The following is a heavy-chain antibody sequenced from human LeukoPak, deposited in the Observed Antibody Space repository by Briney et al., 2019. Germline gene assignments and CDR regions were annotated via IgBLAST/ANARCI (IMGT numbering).Heavy chain of an antibody. CDR2: IYGGGST. J-gene: IGHJ6*03. CDR3: ARDHIDLDMDV. CDR1: GFTVSSHY. V-gene: IGHV3-66*01. Sequence: GGSLRLSCAASGFTVSSHYMSWVRQAPGKGLEWVSVIYGGGSTYYPDSVKGRFTVSRDNSKNTLSLQMNNLRAEDTAVYYCARDHIDLDMDVWGKGTTVTVSS.